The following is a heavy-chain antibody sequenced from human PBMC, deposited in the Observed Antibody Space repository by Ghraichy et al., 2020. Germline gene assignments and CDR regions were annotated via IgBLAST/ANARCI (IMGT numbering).Heavy chain of an antibody. V-gene: IGHV3-48*02. CDR1: GFTFSSHS. Sequence: GGSLRLSCVGSGFTFSSHSMNWVRQSPGRGLEWLSYITASGRTISYADSVKGRFTISRDNAQNSLYLQMKSLRDEDTAVYYCARGATVVRFYYYNGMDVCGQGTTVTVSS. CDR3: ARGATVVRFYYYNGMDV. CDR2: ITASGRTI. J-gene: IGHJ6*02. D-gene: IGHD4-23*01.